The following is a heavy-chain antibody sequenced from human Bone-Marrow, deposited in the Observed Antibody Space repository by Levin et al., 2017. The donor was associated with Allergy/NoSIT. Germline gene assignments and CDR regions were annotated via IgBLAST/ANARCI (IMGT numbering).Heavy chain of an antibody. V-gene: IGHV3-23*01. CDR2: IRSSGAET. Sequence: GESLKISCAASGFTFTSCTMSWVRQGPGKGLEWVSTIRSSGAETYYADSVKGRFTISRDNSKNTLYLQMNSLRAEDTAVYYCAKGDRDYYSYMDVRGKGATVTVSS. CDR3: AKGDRDYYSYMDV. J-gene: IGHJ6*03. CDR1: GFTFTSCT.